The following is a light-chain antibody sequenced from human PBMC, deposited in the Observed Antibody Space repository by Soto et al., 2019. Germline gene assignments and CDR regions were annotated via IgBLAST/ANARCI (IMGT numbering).Light chain of an antibody. Sequence: QSVLTQPPSASGTAGQVVTISCSGGDSNIGSNSVYWYQHLPRMAPKLMIFEVSNRPSGVSNRFSGSKSGSTASLTISGLQAEDEADYYCSSQRVFGAGTKVTVL. CDR3: SSQRV. J-gene: IGLJ1*01. V-gene: IGLV1-44*01. CDR1: DSNIGSNS. CDR2: EVS.